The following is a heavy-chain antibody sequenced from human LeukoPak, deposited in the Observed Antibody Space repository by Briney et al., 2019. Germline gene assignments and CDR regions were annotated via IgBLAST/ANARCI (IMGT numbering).Heavy chain of an antibody. D-gene: IGHD5-12*01. Sequence: GGSLRLSCAASGFTFSSYSMNWVRQAQGKWLEWVSSISSSSSYIYYADSVKGRFTISRDNAKNSLYLQMNSLRAEDTAVYYCARGIVATLDYFDYWGQGTLVTVSS. CDR3: ARGIVATLDYFDY. V-gene: IGHV3-21*01. J-gene: IGHJ4*02. CDR1: GFTFSSYS. CDR2: ISSSSSYI.